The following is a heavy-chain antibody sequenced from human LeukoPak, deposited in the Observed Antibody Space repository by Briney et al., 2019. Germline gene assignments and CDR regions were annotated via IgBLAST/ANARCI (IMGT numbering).Heavy chain of an antibody. CDR1: GDSISSTNW. J-gene: IGHJ4*02. CDR2: IDHRGNT. V-gene: IGHV4-4*02. D-gene: IGHD4-17*01. Sequence: PSGTLSLTCAVSGDSISSTNWWNWVRQPPGKGLEWIAEIDHRGNTNYNPSLKSRVTISVDRSKNQFSLKLTSVTAADTAVYYCARGYGPGYWGQGTLGHRLR. CDR3: ARGYGPGY.